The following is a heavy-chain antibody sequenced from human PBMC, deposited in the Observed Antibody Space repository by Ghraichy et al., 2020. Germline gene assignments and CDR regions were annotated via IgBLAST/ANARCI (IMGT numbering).Heavy chain of an antibody. V-gene: IGHV1-24*01. Sequence: VKVSCKVSGYTLTELSMHWVRQAPGKGLEWMGGFDPEDGETIYAQKFQGRVTMTEDTSTDTAYMELSSLRSEDTAVYYCATDRYYYYGMDVWGQGTTVTVSS. J-gene: IGHJ6*02. CDR2: FDPEDGET. CDR1: GYTLTELS. CDR3: ATDRYYYYGMDV.